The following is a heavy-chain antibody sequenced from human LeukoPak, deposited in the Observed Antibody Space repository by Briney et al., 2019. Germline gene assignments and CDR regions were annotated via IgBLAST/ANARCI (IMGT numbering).Heavy chain of an antibody. D-gene: IGHD6-19*01. V-gene: IGHV3-23*01. Sequence: GGSLRLSCAASGFTFSSYAMSWVRQAPGKGLEWVSAISGSGGSTYYADSVKGRFTISRDNSKNTLYLQTNSLRAEDTAVYYCAKVISGDSSGWSDFDYWGQGTLVTVSS. CDR1: GFTFSSYA. J-gene: IGHJ4*02. CDR3: AKVISGDSSGWSDFDY. CDR2: ISGSGGST.